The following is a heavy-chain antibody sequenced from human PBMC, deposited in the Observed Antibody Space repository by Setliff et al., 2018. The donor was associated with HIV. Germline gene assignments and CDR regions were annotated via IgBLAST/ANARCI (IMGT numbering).Heavy chain of an antibody. CDR1: GGSISSGSYY. Sequence: SETLSLTCTVSGGSISSGSYYWSWIRQPAGKGLEWIGRIYTSGSTNYNPSLKSRVSISVDTSKNQFSLKLSSVTAADTAVYYCARGIYSYGYLSDYWGQGTLVTVSS. CDR3: ARGIYSYGYLSDY. J-gene: IGHJ4*02. V-gene: IGHV4-61*02. CDR2: IYTSGST. D-gene: IGHD5-18*01.